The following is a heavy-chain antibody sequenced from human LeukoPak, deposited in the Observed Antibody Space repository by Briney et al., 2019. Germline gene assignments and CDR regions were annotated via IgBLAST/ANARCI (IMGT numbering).Heavy chain of an antibody. D-gene: IGHD5-18*01. Sequence: SETLSLTCTVSGGSISSYYWSWIRQPPGKGLEWIGYIYYSGSTNYNPSLKSRVTISVDTSKNQFSLKLSSVTAADTAVYYCARDPQPGIQLWPGPDYWGQGTLVTVSS. CDR1: GGSISSYY. CDR2: IYYSGST. CDR3: ARDPQPGIQLWPGPDY. V-gene: IGHV4-59*01. J-gene: IGHJ4*02.